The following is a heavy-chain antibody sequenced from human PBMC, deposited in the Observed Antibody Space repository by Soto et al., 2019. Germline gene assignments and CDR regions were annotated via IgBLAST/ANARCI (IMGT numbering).Heavy chain of an antibody. V-gene: IGHV3-30-3*01. J-gene: IGHJ4*02. D-gene: IGHD3-22*01. CDR2: ISYDGSNK. Sequence: QVQLVESGGGVVQPGRSLRLSCAASGFTFSSYAMHWVRQAPGKGLEWVAVISYDGSNKYYADSVKGRFTISRDNSKNTLYLQMNSLRAEDTAVYYCARGYYDSSGLSGYWGQGTLVTVSS. CDR1: GFTFSSYA. CDR3: ARGYYDSSGLSGY.